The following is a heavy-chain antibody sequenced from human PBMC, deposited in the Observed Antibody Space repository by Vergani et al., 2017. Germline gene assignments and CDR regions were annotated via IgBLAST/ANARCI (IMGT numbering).Heavy chain of an antibody. CDR3: ATDANRGPRDYYYYYMDV. D-gene: IGHD1-14*01. V-gene: IGHV1-24*01. J-gene: IGHJ6*03. CDR1: VYTLTELS. CDR2: FDPEDGET. Sequence: QVQLVQSGAEVKKPGASVKVSCKVSVYTLTELSMHWVRQAPGKGLEWMGGFDPEDGETIYAQKFQGRVTMTEDTSTDTAYMELSSLRSEDTAVYYCATDANRGPRDYYYYYMDVWGKGTTVTVSS.